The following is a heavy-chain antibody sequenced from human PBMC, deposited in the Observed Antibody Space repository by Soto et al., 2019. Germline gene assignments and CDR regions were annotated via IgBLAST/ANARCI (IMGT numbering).Heavy chain of an antibody. CDR3: ASEIDATTATSLDY. CDR1: GYTFSGSV. D-gene: IGHD4-17*01. V-gene: IGHV1-3*01. CDR2: INADNGNT. Sequence: QVQLVQSGAEVKKPGASVKVSCKASGYTFSGSVMHWVRQAPGQGLEWMGWINADNGNTKYSQKFEGRVTMTWDTSASTAYMELGSLRSEDTAIYYCASEIDATTATSLDYWGQRTLVTVSS. J-gene: IGHJ4*02.